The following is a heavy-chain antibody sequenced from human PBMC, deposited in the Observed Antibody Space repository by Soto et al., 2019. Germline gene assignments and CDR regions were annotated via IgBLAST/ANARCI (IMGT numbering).Heavy chain of an antibody. V-gene: IGHV4-4*02. CDR1: GGSVSSSNW. CDR3: ASVGSDYDNSGYYLP. CDR2: IYHSGST. J-gene: IGHJ5*02. Sequence: SETLSLTCIVSGGSVSSSNWWSWVRQPPGKGLERIGEIYHSGSTTYNPSLKSRATTSVDKSESQFSLRLKSVTAADTAVYYCASVGSDYDNSGYYLPWGPGTLVTVSS. D-gene: IGHD3-22*01.